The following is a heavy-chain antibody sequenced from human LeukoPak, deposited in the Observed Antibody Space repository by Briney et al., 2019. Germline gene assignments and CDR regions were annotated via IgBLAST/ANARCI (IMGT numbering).Heavy chain of an antibody. CDR3: ARDRDTIPATDAGGDHFHY. D-gene: IGHD6-13*01. Sequence: PGASVKVSCKASGYTFTGYYMHWVRQAPGQGLEWMGWINPNSGGTNYAQKFQGRVTMTRDTSISTAYMELSRLRSDDTAVYYCARDRDTIPATDAGGDHFHYWGQGTLVTVSS. V-gene: IGHV1-2*02. J-gene: IGHJ4*02. CDR2: INPNSGGT. CDR1: GYTFTGYY.